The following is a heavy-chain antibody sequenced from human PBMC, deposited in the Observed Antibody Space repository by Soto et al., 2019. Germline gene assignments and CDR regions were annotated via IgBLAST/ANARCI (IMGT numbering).Heavy chain of an antibody. D-gene: IGHD3-10*01. V-gene: IGHV3-23*01. Sequence: EAQLLESGGDLVQPGGSLRLSCEASGFTFSNYAMSWVRQAPGKGLEWVTGISARGGTTYYVDSVKGRFTISRDNCKNTLYLPMNALRAEDRAVYYCAKDRGFGAGHGMDVWGQGTTVTVSS. CDR1: GFTFSNYA. CDR3: AKDRGFGAGHGMDV. J-gene: IGHJ6*02. CDR2: ISARGGTT.